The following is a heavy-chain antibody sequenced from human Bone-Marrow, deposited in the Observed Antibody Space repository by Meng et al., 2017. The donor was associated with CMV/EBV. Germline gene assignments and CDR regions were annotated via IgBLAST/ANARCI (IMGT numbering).Heavy chain of an antibody. Sequence: GESLKISCAASGFTFSSYSMNWVRQAPGKGLEWVAVISYDGSNKYYADSVKGRFTISRDNSKNTLYLQMNSLRAEDTAVYYCARDRSWLMVRGRGRNWFDPWGQGTLVTASS. CDR1: GFTFSSYS. CDR2: ISYDGSNK. J-gene: IGHJ5*02. V-gene: IGHV3-30*03. CDR3: ARDRSWLMVRGRGRNWFDP. D-gene: IGHD3-10*01.